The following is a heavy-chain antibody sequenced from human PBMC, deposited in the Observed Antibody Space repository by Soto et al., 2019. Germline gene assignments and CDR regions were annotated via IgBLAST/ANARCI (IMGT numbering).Heavy chain of an antibody. V-gene: IGHV4-34*01. Sequence: QVQLQQWGAGLLKPSETLSLTCAVYGGSFSDYYWIWLRQTPEKGLEWIGEISHSGDTKYNPSLESRVTISVDTSKSQFSLKLNSVTAADTAVYYCARTGGMDVWGQGATVTVSS. CDR1: GGSFSDYY. CDR3: ARTGGMDV. J-gene: IGHJ6*02. CDR2: ISHSGDT.